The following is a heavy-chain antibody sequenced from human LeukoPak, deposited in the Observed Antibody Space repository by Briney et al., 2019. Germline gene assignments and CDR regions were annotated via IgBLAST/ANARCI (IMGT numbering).Heavy chain of an antibody. CDR3: ARTIAAAGTGFDP. Sequence: SGPTLVNPTETLTLTCTVSGFSRSNARMGVSWIRQPPGKALEWLAHIFSNDEKSYSTSLKSRLTISKDTSKSQVVLTMTNMDPVDTATHYCARTIAAAGTGFDPWGQGTLVTVSP. CDR2: IFSNDEK. V-gene: IGHV2-26*01. J-gene: IGHJ5*02. D-gene: IGHD6-13*01. CDR1: GFSRSNARMG.